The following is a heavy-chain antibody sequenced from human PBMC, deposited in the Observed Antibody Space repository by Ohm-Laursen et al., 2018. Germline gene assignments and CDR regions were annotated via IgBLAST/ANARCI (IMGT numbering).Heavy chain of an antibody. Sequence: GSSVKVSCKASGYTFTSCDINWVRQATGQGLEWMGWMNPNSGNTGYAQKFQGRVTMTRNTSISTAYMELSSLRSEDTAVYYCARASSGSYHPLLLPIYYYYGMDVWGQGTTVTVSS. V-gene: IGHV1-8*01. CDR1: GYTFTSCD. CDR3: ARASSGSYHPLLLPIYYYYGMDV. D-gene: IGHD1-26*01. J-gene: IGHJ6*02. CDR2: MNPNSGNT.